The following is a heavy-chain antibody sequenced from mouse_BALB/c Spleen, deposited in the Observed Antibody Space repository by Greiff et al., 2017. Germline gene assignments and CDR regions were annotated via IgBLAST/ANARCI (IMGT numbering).Heavy chain of an antibody. CDR3: ARHEGDYYRYNVYYFDY. D-gene: IGHD2-14*01. Sequence: EVQGVESGGGLVKPGGSLKLSCAASGFAFSSYDMSWVRQTPEKRLEWVAYISSGGGSTYYPDTVKGRFTISRDNAKNTLYLQMSSLKSEDTAMYYCARHEGDYYRYNVYYFDYWGQGTTLTVSS. V-gene: IGHV5-12-1*01. J-gene: IGHJ2*01. CDR2: ISSGGGST. CDR1: GFAFSSYD.